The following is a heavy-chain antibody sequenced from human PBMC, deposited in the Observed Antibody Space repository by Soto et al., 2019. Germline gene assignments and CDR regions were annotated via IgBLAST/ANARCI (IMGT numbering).Heavy chain of an antibody. V-gene: IGHV3-23*01. D-gene: IGHD3-9*01. J-gene: IGHJ4*02. CDR1: GFTFSSYA. Sequence: GGSLRLSCAASGFTFSSYAMSWVRQAPGKGLEWVSAISGSGGSTYYADSVKGRFTISRDNSKNTLYLQMNSLRAEDTAVYYCAKDLFSDILSTRFDYWGQGTLVTVSS. CDR3: AKDLFSDILSTRFDY. CDR2: ISGSGGST.